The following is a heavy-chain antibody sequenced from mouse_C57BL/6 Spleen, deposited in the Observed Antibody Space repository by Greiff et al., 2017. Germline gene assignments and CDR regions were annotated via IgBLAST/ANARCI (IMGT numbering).Heavy chain of an antibody. Sequence: EVKLLESGPGLVKPSPSLSLSCSVTGYSITSGYYWNWIRQFPGNKLECMGYISYDGSTNYNPSLKNRISITRDTSKNQFFLKLNSVTTEDTATYYCARDYYGSSYDCWGQGTTLTVSS. CDR1: GYSITSGYY. CDR3: ARDYYGSSYDC. CDR2: ISYDGST. J-gene: IGHJ2*01. V-gene: IGHV3-6*01. D-gene: IGHD1-1*01.